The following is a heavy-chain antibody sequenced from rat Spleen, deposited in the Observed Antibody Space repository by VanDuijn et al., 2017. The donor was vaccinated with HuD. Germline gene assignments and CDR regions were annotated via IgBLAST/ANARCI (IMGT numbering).Heavy chain of an antibody. CDR2: IANTGGSA. J-gene: IGHJ2*01. V-gene: IGHV5-31*01. D-gene: IGHD1-4*01. CDR1: GFTFNNYW. Sequence: EVQLVESGGGLVQPGRSLKLSCVASGFTFNNYWMTWIRQAPGKGLEWVASIANTGGSAYYRDSVKGRCSISRDNAKSTLYLQMNSLRSEDTATYYCATESSRGYWGQGVMVTVSS. CDR3: ATESSRGY.